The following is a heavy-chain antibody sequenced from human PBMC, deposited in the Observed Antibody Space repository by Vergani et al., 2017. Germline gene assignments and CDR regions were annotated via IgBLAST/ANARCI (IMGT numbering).Heavy chain of an antibody. J-gene: IGHJ4*02. CDR2: LTGGSGST. V-gene: IGHV3-23*01. CDR1: GFTFSTYA. Sequence: EVQLLESGGSLKQPGGSVRLSCAASGFTFSTYAMHWVRQAPGKGLEWVSALTGGSGSTDYADPFKGRFIISRDNSRDTLYRQMNSLRPEDTATYYGVKDAGSYANFFDSWGQGTLVTVSS. D-gene: IGHD1-26*01. CDR3: VKDAGSYANFFDS.